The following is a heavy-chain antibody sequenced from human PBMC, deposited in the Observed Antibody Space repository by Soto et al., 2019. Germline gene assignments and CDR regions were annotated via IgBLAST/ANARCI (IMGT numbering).Heavy chain of an antibody. J-gene: IGHJ5*02. CDR2: INHSGST. D-gene: IGHD2-15*01. Sequence: PSETLSLTCAVYGGSFSGYYWSWIRQPPGKGLEWIGEINHSGSTNYNPSLKSRVTISVDTSKNQFSLKLSSVTAADTAVYYCARGRSYCSGGSCYLDGKRWFDPWGQGTLVTVSS. V-gene: IGHV4-34*01. CDR1: GGSFSGYY. CDR3: ARGRSYCSGGSCYLDGKRWFDP.